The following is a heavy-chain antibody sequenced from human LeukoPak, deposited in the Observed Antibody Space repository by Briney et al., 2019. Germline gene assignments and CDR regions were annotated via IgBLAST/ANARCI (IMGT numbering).Heavy chain of an antibody. V-gene: IGHV3-43*01. J-gene: IGHJ4*02. CDR1: GFTFDDYN. CDR3: ARDSAVPAAQLDH. Sequence: PGGSLRLSCAASGFTFDDYNMHWVRQAPGKGLEWVSLISRDGGRTYYADSVKGRFTISRDKNKNSLYLQMNSLRVEDTAVYYCARDSAVPAAQLDHWGQGTLVTVSS. CDR2: ISRDGGRT. D-gene: IGHD2-2*01.